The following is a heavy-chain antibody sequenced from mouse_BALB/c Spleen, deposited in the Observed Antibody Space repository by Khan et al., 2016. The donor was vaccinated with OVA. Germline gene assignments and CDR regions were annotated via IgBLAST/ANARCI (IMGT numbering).Heavy chain of an antibody. CDR1: GYTFTTYT. CDR3: AREGGDCRSDGWFSY. Sequence: VELVESGAELARPGASVKMSCTASGYTFTTYTMHWVQQTPGQGLEWIGYINPSNGYTNYNQKFKDKSTLTADKSSSTAYMQLSSLTSDYSAVYYCAREGGDCRSDGWFSYWGQGTLVTVSA. J-gene: IGHJ3*01. D-gene: IGHD2-14*01. CDR2: INPSNGYT. V-gene: IGHV1-4*01.